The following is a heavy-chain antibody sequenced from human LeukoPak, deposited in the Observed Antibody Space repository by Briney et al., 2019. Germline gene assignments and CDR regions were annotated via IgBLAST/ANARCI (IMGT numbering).Heavy chain of an antibody. Sequence: GGSLRLSCAASGFSFSDHYMSWIRQAPGKGLEWVSSTSSGGDYTYYAGSVKGRFTISRDNSKNTLYLQMNSLRAEDTATYYCAKDRPNYYESNGHYYRRDGDSWGQGTLVTVSS. CDR1: GFSFSDHY. CDR3: AKDRPNYYESNGHYYRRDGDS. CDR2: TSSGGDYT. V-gene: IGHV3-23*01. D-gene: IGHD3-22*01. J-gene: IGHJ5*01.